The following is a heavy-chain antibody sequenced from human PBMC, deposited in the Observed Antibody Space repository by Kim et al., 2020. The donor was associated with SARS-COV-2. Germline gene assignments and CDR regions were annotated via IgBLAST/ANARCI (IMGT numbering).Heavy chain of an antibody. V-gene: IGHV3-30*07. Sequence: GKGRLTIYRDNSKNTLYLQMNSLRDEDTAVYYCARDLAYGSGRKGSMDVWGQGTTVTVS. D-gene: IGHD3-10*01. CDR3: ARDLAYGSGRKGSMDV. J-gene: IGHJ6*02.